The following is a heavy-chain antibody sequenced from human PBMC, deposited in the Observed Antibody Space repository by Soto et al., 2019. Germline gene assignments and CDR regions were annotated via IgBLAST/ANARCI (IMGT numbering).Heavy chain of an antibody. CDR3: VKVNRGGYWYYYNGVDV. V-gene: IGHV3-64D*06. D-gene: IGHD2-15*01. CDR2: ISDTGGSK. Sequence: GGSRRPSCSASASTFNTIATHWVRQSPGTGLECVAAISDTGGSKFHAQSVKGKFSISGDNSKGTLFLQMSSLRVEDTAVYYCVKVNRGGYWYYYNGVDVWGQGTTVTVSS. CDR1: ASTFNTIA. J-gene: IGHJ6*02.